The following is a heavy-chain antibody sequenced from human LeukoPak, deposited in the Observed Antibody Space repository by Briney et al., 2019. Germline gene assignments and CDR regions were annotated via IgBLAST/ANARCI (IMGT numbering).Heavy chain of an antibody. CDR3: ARDLIS. CDR1: GGSLNFHY. V-gene: IGHV4-4*07. J-gene: IGHJ5*02. D-gene: IGHD3-9*01. Sequence: SETLSLTCAVSGGSLNFHYWSWIRQPAGKGLEWIGRIYASGSTNYNPSLKSRVTMPVDPSKNQVSLKLTSVTAADTAVYYWARDLISWGQGTLVTVSS. CDR2: IYASGST.